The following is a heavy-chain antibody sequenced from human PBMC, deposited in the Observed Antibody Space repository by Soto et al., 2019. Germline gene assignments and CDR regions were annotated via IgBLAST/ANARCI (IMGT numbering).Heavy chain of an antibody. V-gene: IGHV3-30*03. CDR3: ATQESDWNDHFAY. Sequence: QVQLVESGGGVVQPGRSLRLSCAASGFSFSSYGMHWVRQAPGKGLEWVAMISYDGTDEYYGDPVKGRFTISRDNSKNAVYRQMNSLRAEETAVYCCATQESDWNDHFAYWGQGTLVTVSS. J-gene: IGHJ4*02. D-gene: IGHD1-1*01. CDR2: ISYDGTDE. CDR1: GFSFSSYG.